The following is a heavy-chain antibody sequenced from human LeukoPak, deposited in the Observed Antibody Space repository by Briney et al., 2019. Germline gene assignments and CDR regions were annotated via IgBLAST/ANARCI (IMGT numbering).Heavy chain of an antibody. Sequence: GGSLRLSCAASGFTFSSYSMNWVRQAPGKGLEWVSYISRRSTSIYYADSVKGRFTISRDNAKNSLYLQMNSLRAEDTAVYYCARGKWNYPYDYWGQGTLVTVSS. CDR2: ISRRSTSI. J-gene: IGHJ4*02. D-gene: IGHD1-7*01. CDR1: GFTFSSYS. CDR3: ARGKWNYPYDY. V-gene: IGHV3-48*01.